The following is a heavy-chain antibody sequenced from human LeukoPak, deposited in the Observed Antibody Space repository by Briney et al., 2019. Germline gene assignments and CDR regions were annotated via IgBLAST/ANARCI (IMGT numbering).Heavy chain of an antibody. CDR3: TRESWSAARGRGYYFDY. J-gene: IGHJ4*02. CDR2: ISSSGGTI. Sequence: GGSLRLSCAASGYTFSSFEMNWVRQAPGKGLEWFSYISSSGGTIYYADSVKARFTISRDNAKNSLYLQMNSLRAEDTAVYYCTRESWSAARGRGYYFDYWGQGTLVTVSS. V-gene: IGHV3-48*03. CDR1: GYTFSSFE. D-gene: IGHD6-6*01.